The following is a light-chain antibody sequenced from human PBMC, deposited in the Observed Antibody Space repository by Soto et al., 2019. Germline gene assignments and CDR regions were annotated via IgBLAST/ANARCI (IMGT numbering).Light chain of an antibody. CDR2: TAS. Sequence: DIQMTQSPSSLSASVGDRVTITCRASHNIDIYLNWYQQKPAKAPNLLIHTASTVHSGVPSRFSGSCSGTDFTLTVASLQPEDFGTYYCQQSYSSVRTFGQGTKVE. J-gene: IGKJ1*01. CDR3: QQSYSSVRT. V-gene: IGKV1-39*01. CDR1: HNIDIY.